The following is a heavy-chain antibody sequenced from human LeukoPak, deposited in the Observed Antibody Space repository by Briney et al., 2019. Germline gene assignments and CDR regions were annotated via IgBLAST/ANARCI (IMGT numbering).Heavy chain of an antibody. V-gene: IGHV4-34*01. CDR3: ARGRSGAGTSS. D-gene: IGHD6-19*01. Sequence: SETLSLTCAVYGGSFSGYYWSWIRQPPGKGLEWIGEINHSGSTNYNPSLKSRVTISVDTSKNQFSLKLSSVTAADTAVYYCARGRSGAGTSSWGQGTLATVSS. CDR1: GGSFSGYY. J-gene: IGHJ4*02. CDR2: INHSGST.